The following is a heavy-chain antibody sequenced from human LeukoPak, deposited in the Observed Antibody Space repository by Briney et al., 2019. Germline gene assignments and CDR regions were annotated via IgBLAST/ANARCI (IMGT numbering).Heavy chain of an antibody. CDR2: IIPIFGTA. J-gene: IGHJ4*02. D-gene: IGHD3-22*01. CDR3: ARGSNRYDSSGYLPDY. Sequence: ASVKVSCKASGGTFSSYAISWVRQAPGQGLEWMGGIIPIFGTANYAQKFQGRVTITADKSTSTAYMELSSLRSEDTAVYYCARGSNRYDSSGYLPDYWGQGTLVTVSS. V-gene: IGHV1-69*06. CDR1: GGTFSSYA.